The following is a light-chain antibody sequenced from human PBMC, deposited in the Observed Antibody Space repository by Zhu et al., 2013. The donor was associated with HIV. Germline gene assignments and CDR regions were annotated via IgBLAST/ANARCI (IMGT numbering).Light chain of an antibody. Sequence: EIVLTQSPATLSVSPGERATLSCRASQSISSSLAWYQQKPGQAPRLLIYDASTRATDIPVRFIGGGSGTEFTLTINSLQSEDFAVYYCQQSNIWPWTFGQGTKVEIQ. CDR1: QSISSS. CDR3: QQSNIWPWT. CDR2: DAS. J-gene: IGKJ1*01. V-gene: IGKV3-15*01.